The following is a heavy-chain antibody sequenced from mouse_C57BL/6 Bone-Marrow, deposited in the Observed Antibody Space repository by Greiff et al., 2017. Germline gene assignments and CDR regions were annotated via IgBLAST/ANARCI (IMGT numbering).Heavy chain of an antibody. CDR3: ARYHYEYSISYRY. J-gene: IGHJ2*01. D-gene: IGHD1-1*01. CDR2: INPYNGGT. V-gene: IGHV1-19*01. CDR1: GYTFTDYY. Sequence: EVQLQQSGPVLVKPGASVKMSCKASGYTFTDYYMNWVKQSHGKSLEWIGVINPYNGGTSYNQKFKGKATLTVDKSSSTAYMELNSLTSEDSAVYYCARYHYEYSISYRYWGQGTTLTVSS.